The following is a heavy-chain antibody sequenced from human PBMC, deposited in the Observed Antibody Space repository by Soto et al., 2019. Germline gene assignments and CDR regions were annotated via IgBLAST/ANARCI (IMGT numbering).Heavy chain of an antibody. CDR1: GLSISSDNW. J-gene: IGHJ4*02. CDR2: IHHSGST. Sequence: QVQVQESSPGLVRPSGTVSLTCAVSGLSISSDNWWSWVRQPPGKGMEWIGEIHHSGSTNYNPSLKSRVTMSVVPSKDLFSLTLNSVTAADTAFYYCARDQGSHPGDWGQGTLVSVSS. CDR3: ARDQGSHPGD. D-gene: IGHD6-13*01. V-gene: IGHV4-4*02.